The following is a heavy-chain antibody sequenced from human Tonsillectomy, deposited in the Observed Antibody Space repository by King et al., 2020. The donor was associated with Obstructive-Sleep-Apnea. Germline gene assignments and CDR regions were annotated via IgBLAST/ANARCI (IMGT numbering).Heavy chain of an antibody. V-gene: IGHV3-30*04. Sequence: VQLVDSGGGVVQPGRSLRLSCAASGFPFSTYAMHWVRQAPGRGLEWVGVISDDGSDYFYADSVKGRFTISRDNSKNMVFLQMNGLRVEDTATYYCVRDATPRTDIVVGYFDHWGQGTLVTVSS. CDR3: VRDATPRTDIVVGYFDH. CDR1: GFPFSTYA. D-gene: IGHD2-15*01. CDR2: ISDDGSDY. J-gene: IGHJ4*02.